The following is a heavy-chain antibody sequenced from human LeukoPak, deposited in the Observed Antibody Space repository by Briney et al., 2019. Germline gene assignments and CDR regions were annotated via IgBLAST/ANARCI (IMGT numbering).Heavy chain of an antibody. CDR1: GFTLDDYA. CDR3: AKERGGGYYGSGTYFEY. J-gene: IGHJ4*02. CDR2: ISWNSDYI. V-gene: IGHV3-9*01. D-gene: IGHD3-10*01. Sequence: GGSLRLSCAASGFTLDDYAMYWVRQTPGKGLEWVSGISWNSDYIAYADSVKGRFTISRDNAKNSLYLQMNSLRAEDTALYYCAKERGGGYYGSGTYFEYWGQGTLVTVSS.